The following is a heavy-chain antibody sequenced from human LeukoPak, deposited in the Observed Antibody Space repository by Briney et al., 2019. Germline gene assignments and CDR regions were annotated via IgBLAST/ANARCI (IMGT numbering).Heavy chain of an antibody. Sequence: PSETLSLTCAVYGGSFSGYYWSWIRQPPGKGLEWIGEINHSGSTNYNPSLKSRVTISVDTSKNQFSLKLSSVTAADTAVYYCARGGPIPWSVRSYYYGMDVWGKGTTVTVSS. J-gene: IGHJ6*04. V-gene: IGHV4-34*01. CDR3: ARGGPIPWSVRSYYYGMDV. CDR1: GGSFSGYY. D-gene: IGHD1-1*01. CDR2: INHSGST.